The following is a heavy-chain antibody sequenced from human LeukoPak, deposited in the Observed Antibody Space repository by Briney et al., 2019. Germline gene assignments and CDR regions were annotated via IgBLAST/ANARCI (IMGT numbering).Heavy chain of an antibody. CDR2: ISSSGSTI. V-gene: IGHV3-11*04. CDR3: ARDNPWDDSSGYYDDAFDI. J-gene: IGHJ3*02. Sequence: GGSLRLSCAASGFTFSDYYMSWIRQAPGKGLEWVSYISSSGSTIYYADSVKGRFTISRDNAKNSLYLQMNSLRAEDTAVYYCARDNPWDDSSGYYDDAFDIWSQGTMVTVSS. CDR1: GFTFSDYY. D-gene: IGHD3-22*01.